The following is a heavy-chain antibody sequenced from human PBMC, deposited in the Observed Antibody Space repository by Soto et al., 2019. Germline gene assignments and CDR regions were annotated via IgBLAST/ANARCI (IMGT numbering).Heavy chain of an antibody. CDR3: ARDEIKRWSFVGSFDQ. V-gene: IGHV1-8*01. J-gene: IGHJ4*02. D-gene: IGHD2-8*01. CDR1: GYTFTSYD. Sequence: ASVKVSCKASGYTFTSYDINWVRQATGQGLEWMGWMNPNSGNTGYAQKFQGRVTMTRNTSISTAYMELSSLRSEDTAVYYCARDEIKRWSFVGSFDQWGQGTLVTVS. CDR2: MNPNSGNT.